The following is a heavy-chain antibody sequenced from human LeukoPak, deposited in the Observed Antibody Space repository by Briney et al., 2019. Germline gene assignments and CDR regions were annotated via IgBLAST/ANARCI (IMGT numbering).Heavy chain of an antibody. Sequence: ASVKVSCKASGYTFTSYAMHWVRQAPGQRLEWMGWINAGNGNTKYSQKFQGRVTITRDTSTSTVYMELSSLRSEDTAVYYCARDPTLGYCSGGSCYSAGPPDYWGQGTLVTVSS. J-gene: IGHJ4*02. CDR1: GYTFTSYA. D-gene: IGHD2-15*01. V-gene: IGHV1-3*01. CDR2: INAGNGNT. CDR3: ARDPTLGYCSGGSCYSAGPPDY.